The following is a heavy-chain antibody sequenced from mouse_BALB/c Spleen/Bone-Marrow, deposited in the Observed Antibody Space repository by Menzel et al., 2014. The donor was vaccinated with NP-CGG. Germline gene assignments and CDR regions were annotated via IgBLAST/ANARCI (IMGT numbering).Heavy chain of an antibody. CDR1: GYTFTNCW. J-gene: IGHJ4*01. CDR2: INPSNGRT. CDR3: AARLSHLAMDY. Sequence: QVHVKQSGAELVKPGASLKLSCKASGYTFTNCWIHWVKQRPGQGLEWIGEINPSNGRTNYNEKFKTKATLTVDKSSSTAYMQLSSLTSGDSAVNYCAARLSHLAMDYWGQGTSVTVSS. V-gene: IGHV1S81*02. D-gene: IGHD2-2*01.